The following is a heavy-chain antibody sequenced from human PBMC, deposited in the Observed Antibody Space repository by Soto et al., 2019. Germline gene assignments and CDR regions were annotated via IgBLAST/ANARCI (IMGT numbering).Heavy chain of an antibody. Sequence: ASVKVSCKASGGTFSSYPISWVRQAPGQGLEWMGRIIPILGIANYAQKFQGRVTITADKFTSAAFMALSSLRSEDTAVYYCARCPLRTGSLDYWGQGTLVTVSS. J-gene: IGHJ4*02. CDR3: ARCPLRTGSLDY. CDR2: IIPILGIA. V-gene: IGHV1-69*02. CDR1: GGTFSSYP.